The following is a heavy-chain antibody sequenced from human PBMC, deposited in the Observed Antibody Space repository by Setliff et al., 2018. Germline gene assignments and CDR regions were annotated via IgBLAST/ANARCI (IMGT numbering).Heavy chain of an antibody. Sequence: GASVKVSCKASGGTFSSYAISWVRQAPGQGLEWMGGIIPIFGTANYAQKFQGRVTITADESTSTAYMELSSLRPEDTAVYYCAREDGTYYNFWSGYSTTPYYGMDVWGQGTTVTVSS. D-gene: IGHD3-3*01. CDR2: IIPIFGTA. V-gene: IGHV1-69*13. CDR1: GGTFSSYA. CDR3: AREDGTYYNFWSGYSTTPYYGMDV. J-gene: IGHJ6*02.